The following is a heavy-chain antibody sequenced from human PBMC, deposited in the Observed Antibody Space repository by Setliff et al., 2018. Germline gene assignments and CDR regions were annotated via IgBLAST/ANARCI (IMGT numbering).Heavy chain of an antibody. Sequence: PGGSLRLSCAASGFTFDDYAMHWVRQAPGKGLEWVSGISWNSGSIGYADSVKGRFTISRDNAKNSLDLQMDSLRGEDTAVYYCVRDRWKVMVNKGDDAFDLWGQGTMVTVS. CDR3: VRDRWKVMVNKGDDAFDL. CDR1: GFTFDDYA. D-gene: IGHD5-18*01. CDR2: ISWNSGSI. J-gene: IGHJ3*01. V-gene: IGHV3-9*01.